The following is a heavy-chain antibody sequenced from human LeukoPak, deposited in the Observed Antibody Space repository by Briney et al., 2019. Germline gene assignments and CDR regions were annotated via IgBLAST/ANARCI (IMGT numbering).Heavy chain of an antibody. Sequence: GGSLRLSCAASGFTFSSYGMHWVRQAPGKGLEWVAVIWYDGSNKYYADSVKGRFTISRDNSKSTLYLQMNSLRAEDTAVYYCAKDTVTPYYYYMDVWGKGTTVTVSS. CDR1: GFTFSSYG. CDR2: IWYDGSNK. D-gene: IGHD4-17*01. V-gene: IGHV3-33*06. J-gene: IGHJ6*03. CDR3: AKDTVTPYYYYMDV.